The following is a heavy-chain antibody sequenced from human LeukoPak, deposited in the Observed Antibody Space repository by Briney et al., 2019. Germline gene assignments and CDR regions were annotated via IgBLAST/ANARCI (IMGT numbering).Heavy chain of an antibody. Sequence: SETLSLTCTVSGGSISSGGYYWSWIRQHPGKGLEWIGYIYYSGSTYYNPSLESRVTISVDTSKNQFSLKLSSVTAADTAVYYCARDSPLRAAAAADAFDIWGQGTMVTVSS. D-gene: IGHD6-13*01. CDR3: ARDSPLRAAAAADAFDI. V-gene: IGHV4-31*03. CDR1: GGSISSGGYY. J-gene: IGHJ3*02. CDR2: IYYSGST.